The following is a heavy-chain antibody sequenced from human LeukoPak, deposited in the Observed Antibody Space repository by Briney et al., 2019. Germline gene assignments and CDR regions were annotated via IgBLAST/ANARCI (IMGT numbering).Heavy chain of an antibody. CDR2: ISSSGSTI. V-gene: IGHV3-11*01. CDR3: TRIVVVPAAKTGAFDI. Sequence: GGSLRLSCAASGFTFSDYYMSWIRQAPGKGLEWVSYISSSGSTIYYADSVKGRFTISRDNAKNSLYLQMNSLRAEDTAVYYCTRIVVVPAAKTGAFDIWGQGTMVTVSS. CDR1: GFTFSDYY. D-gene: IGHD2-2*01. J-gene: IGHJ3*02.